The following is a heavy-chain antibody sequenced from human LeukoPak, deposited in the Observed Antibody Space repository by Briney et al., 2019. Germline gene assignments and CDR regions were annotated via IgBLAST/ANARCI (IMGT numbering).Heavy chain of an antibody. V-gene: IGHV1-2*02. J-gene: IGHJ5*02. D-gene: IGHD3-16*01. CDR2: INGNSGGT. CDR3: ARGDDYIWGSAFNWFDP. Sequence: GASVKVSCKASEYTFTNYYMYWVRQAPGQGLEWMGWINGNSGGTKYAQKFQGRVTMTRDTSIRTAYMELNRLRSDDTAVYYCARGDDYIWGSAFNWFDPWGQGTLVTVSS. CDR1: EYTFTNYY.